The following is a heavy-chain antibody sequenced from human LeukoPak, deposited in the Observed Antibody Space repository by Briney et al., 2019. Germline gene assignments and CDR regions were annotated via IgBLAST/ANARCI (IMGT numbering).Heavy chain of an antibody. CDR1: GYTFTSYY. V-gene: IGHV1-46*01. D-gene: IGHD2-2*01. CDR2: INPSGGST. CDR3: ARAVVPAAPFDY. Sequence: GASVKVSCKASGYTFTSYYMHWVRQAPGQGLEWMGIINPSGGSTSYAQKFQGRVTMTRDMSTSTVYMELSSLRSADTAVYYCARAVVPAAPFDYWGQGTLVTVSS. J-gene: IGHJ4*02.